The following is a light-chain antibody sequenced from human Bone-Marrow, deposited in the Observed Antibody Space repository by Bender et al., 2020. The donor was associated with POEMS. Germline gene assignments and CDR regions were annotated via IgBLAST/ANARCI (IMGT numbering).Light chain of an antibody. CDR2: EVN. CDR1: SSDVGDYNY. CDR3: SSYAGSNNLV. J-gene: IGLJ2*01. Sequence: QSALTQPPSASGSPGQSVTISCTGISSDVGDYNYVAWYQQQPGKAPKLMIYEVNKRPSGVPDRFSGSESGNTASLTVSGLQAEDEADYYCSSYAGSNNLVFGGGTQLTVL. V-gene: IGLV2-8*01.